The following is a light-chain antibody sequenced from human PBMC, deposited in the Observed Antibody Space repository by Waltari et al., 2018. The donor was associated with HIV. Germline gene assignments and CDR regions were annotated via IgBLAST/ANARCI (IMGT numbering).Light chain of an antibody. CDR3: AAWDDSLSSVL. CDR2: RNN. CDR1: SSNIGSDY. V-gene: IGLV1-47*01. J-gene: IGLJ2*01. Sequence: QSVLTQSPSASGTPGQRVTISCSGSSSNIGSDYVYWYHHLPGTAPKLLIYRNNQRPSGIPDRFSGSKSDTSASLAISGLRSEDEADYYCAAWDDSLSSVLFGGGTKLTVL.